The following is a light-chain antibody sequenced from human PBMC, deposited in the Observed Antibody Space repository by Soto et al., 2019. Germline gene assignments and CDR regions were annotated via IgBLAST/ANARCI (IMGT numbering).Light chain of an antibody. CDR2: GNS. J-gene: IGLJ3*02. CDR1: SSNIGAGYD. CDR3: QSYDSSLSGWV. V-gene: IGLV1-40*01. Sequence: QSVLTQPPSVSGSPGQRVTISCTGSSSNIGAGYDVHWYQQLPGTAPKLLIYGNSNRTSGVPDRFSGSKSGTSASLAITGLQAADESDYYCQSYDSSLSGWVFGGGTKVTVL.